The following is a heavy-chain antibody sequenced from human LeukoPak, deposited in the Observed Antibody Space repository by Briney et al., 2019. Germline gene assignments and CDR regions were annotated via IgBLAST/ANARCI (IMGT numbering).Heavy chain of an antibody. D-gene: IGHD1-26*01. Sequence: ASVKVSCKAFGYTFTNYGTTWVRQAPGQGLEWMGRINTYNGNTNYAQKFQGRVTVTTDTSTNTAYMDLRSMTSDDTAVYYCARDMLGGTGDYWGQGTLVTVSS. CDR3: ARDMLGGTGDY. V-gene: IGHV1-18*01. J-gene: IGHJ4*02. CDR1: GYTFTNYG. CDR2: INTYNGNT.